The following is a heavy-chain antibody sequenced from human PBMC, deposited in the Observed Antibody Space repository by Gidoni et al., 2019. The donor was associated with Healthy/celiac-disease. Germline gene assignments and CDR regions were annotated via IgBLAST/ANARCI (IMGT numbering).Heavy chain of an antibody. CDR3: ARGRVPAAPRGAYYYYYYMDV. CDR1: GFTFSSSA. D-gene: IGHD2-2*01. V-gene: IGHV3-30-3*01. Sequence: QVQLVESGAGVVQLGRSLRLSCAASGFTFSSSAMPSDRQAPGKGLEWVAVLEYEGSNKYYADSVKGRFTISRENSKNTLYLQMNSLRAEDTAVYYCARGRVPAAPRGAYYYYYYMDVWGKGTTVTVSS. CDR2: LEYEGSNK. J-gene: IGHJ6*03.